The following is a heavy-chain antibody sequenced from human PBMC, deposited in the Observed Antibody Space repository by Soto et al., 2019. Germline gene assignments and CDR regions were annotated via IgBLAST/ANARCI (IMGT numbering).Heavy chain of an antibody. D-gene: IGHD3-16*02. V-gene: IGHV3-15*01. J-gene: IGHJ5*02. Sequence: EVQLVESGGGLVKRGGSLRLSCAASGFTFINAWMTWVCQAPGKWRERIARITSKADGVTADYAAAVTGRFTISRDDSKSMLYLQMNSLKTEDTAVYYWSRKGDRCDHGGRFDPWCKGTMVTVSS. CDR2: ITSKADGVTA. CDR1: GFTFINAW. CDR3: SRKGDRCDHGGRFDP.